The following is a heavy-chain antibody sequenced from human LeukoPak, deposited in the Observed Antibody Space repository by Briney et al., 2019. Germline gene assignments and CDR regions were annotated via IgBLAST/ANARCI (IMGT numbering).Heavy chain of an antibody. D-gene: IGHD4-17*01. CDR1: GYTFTGYY. J-gene: IGHJ6*03. Sequence: GASVKVSCKXSGYTFTGYYMHWVRQAPRQGLEWMGWINPNSGGTNYAQKFQGRVTMTRDTSISTAYMELSRLRSDNTAVYYCALTVTTDYYYMDVWGKGTTVTVSS. V-gene: IGHV1-2*02. CDR2: INPNSGGT. CDR3: ALTVTTDYYYMDV.